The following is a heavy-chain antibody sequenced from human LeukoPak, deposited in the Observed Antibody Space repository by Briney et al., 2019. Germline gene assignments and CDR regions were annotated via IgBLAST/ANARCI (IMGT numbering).Heavy chain of an antibody. V-gene: IGHV4-61*05. D-gene: IGHD3-3*01. Sequence: PSETLSLTCTVSGGSISSSSYYWGWIRQPPGKGLEWIGYIYYSGSTNYNPSLKSRVTISVDTSKNQFSLKLSSVTAADTAVYYCARQADFDWFDPWGQGTLVTVSS. J-gene: IGHJ5*02. CDR2: IYYSGST. CDR1: GGSISSSSYY. CDR3: ARQADFDWFDP.